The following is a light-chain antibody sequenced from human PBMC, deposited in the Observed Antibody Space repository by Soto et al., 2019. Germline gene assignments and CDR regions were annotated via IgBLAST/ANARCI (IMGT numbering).Light chain of an antibody. CDR2: GAS. V-gene: IGKV3-20*01. CDR1: QSVSSD. CDR3: QQYRSSPPLT. Sequence: EIVLAQSPGTLSLSPGERATVSCRASQSVSSDFGWYQQKPGQAPRLLIYGASSRATGIPDRFSGSGSGTDFTLTISRLEPEDFAVYYCQQYRSSPPLTFGGGTKVDIK. J-gene: IGKJ4*01.